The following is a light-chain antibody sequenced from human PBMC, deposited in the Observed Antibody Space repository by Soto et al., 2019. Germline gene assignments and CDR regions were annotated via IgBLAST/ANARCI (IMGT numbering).Light chain of an antibody. J-gene: IGLJ2*01. V-gene: IGLV2-8*01. CDR3: SSYAGTNIDVV. CDR2: EVN. CDR1: SSDVGGYVY. Sequence: QSALTQPPSASGSPGQSVTISCTGTSSDVGGYVYVSWYQQYPGKAPKLIIYEVNKRTSGVPDRFSGSKSGNTASLTVSGLQADDEADYYCSSYAGTNIDVVFGGGTKLTVL.